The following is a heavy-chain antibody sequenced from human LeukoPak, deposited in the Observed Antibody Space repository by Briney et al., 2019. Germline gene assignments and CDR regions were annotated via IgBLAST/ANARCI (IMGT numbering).Heavy chain of an antibody. CDR1: GGTFSSYA. CDR3: ARGPPIYCSSTCCSEYYYYMDV. CDR2: IIPIFGTA. Sequence: SVKVSCKASGGTFSSYAISWVRQAPGQGLEWMGGIIPIFGTANYAQKFQGRVTITADESTSTAYMELSSLRSEDTAVYYCARGPPIYCSSTCCSEYYYYMDVWGKGTTVTVSS. V-gene: IGHV1-69*13. J-gene: IGHJ6*03. D-gene: IGHD2-2*01.